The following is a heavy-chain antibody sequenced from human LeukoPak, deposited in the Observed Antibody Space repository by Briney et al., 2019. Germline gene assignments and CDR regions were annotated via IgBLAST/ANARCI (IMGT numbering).Heavy chain of an antibody. D-gene: IGHD6-19*01. Sequence: ASVKVSCKASGGTFSSYAISWVRQAPGQGLEWMGGISPNSGGTNYAQKFQGRVTMTRDTSISTAYMELSRLRSDDTAVYYCARVGSDSSGWRRFDYWGQGTLVTVSS. V-gene: IGHV1-2*02. CDR3: ARVGSDSSGWRRFDY. CDR1: GGTFSSYA. CDR2: ISPNSGGT. J-gene: IGHJ4*02.